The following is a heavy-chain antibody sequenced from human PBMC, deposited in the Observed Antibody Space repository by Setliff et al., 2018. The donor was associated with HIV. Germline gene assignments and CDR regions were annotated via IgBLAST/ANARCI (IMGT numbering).Heavy chain of an antibody. D-gene: IGHD3-10*01. V-gene: IGHV1-8*01. CDR2: MNPNSGVS. Sequence: GASVKVSCKASATFTNVDIHWLRRATGQGLEWMGWMNPNSGVSGYGQKFQGRVTMTRDTSISTAYMELSSLTSEDTAVYYCARGKGVGGVIITGGLDVWGKGTTVTSPQ. CDR3: ARGKGVGGVIITGGLDV. J-gene: IGHJ6*04. CDR1: ATFTNVD.